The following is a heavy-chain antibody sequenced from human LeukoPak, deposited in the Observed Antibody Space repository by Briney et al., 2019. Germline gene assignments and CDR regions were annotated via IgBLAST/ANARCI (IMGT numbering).Heavy chain of an antibody. CDR2: IHFDGYSK. J-gene: IGHJ2*01. Sequence: GGSLRLSCAASGFTFSYYGMHWVRQAPGQGLEWVAYIHFDGYSKYYTDSVKGRFTISRDNSKNTLYLQMNSLRAEDTAVFYCAKSVPTRGWYFDLWGRGTLVTVSS. CDR3: AKSVPTRGWYFDL. CDR1: GFTFSYYG. V-gene: IGHV3-30*02.